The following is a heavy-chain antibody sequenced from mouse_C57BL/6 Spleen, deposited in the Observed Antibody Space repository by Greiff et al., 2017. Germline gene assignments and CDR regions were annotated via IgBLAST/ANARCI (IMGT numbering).Heavy chain of an antibody. CDR3: ARSGGGYFDY. CDR2: IDPSDSYT. Sequence: QVQLQQPGAELVMPGASVKLSCKASGYTFTSYWMHWVKQRPGQGLEWIGEIDPSDSYTNSNQKFKGKSTLTVDKSSSTAYMQLSSLTSEDSAVYYCARSGGGYFDYWGQGTTLTVSS. V-gene: IGHV1-69*01. D-gene: IGHD3-1*01. CDR1: GYTFTSYW. J-gene: IGHJ2*01.